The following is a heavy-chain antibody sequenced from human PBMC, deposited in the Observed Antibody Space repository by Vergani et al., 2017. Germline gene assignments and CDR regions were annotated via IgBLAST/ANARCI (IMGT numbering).Heavy chain of an antibody. D-gene: IGHD5-18*01. CDR2: INHSGST. CDR3: ARGFPIYSYGRRYFDY. J-gene: IGHJ4*02. V-gene: IGHV4-34*01. Sequence: QVQLQQWGAGLLKPSETLSLTCAVYGGSFSGYYWSWIRQPPGKGLEWIGEINHSGSTNYNPSLKSRVTISVDTSKHQFSLKLSSVTAADTAVYYCARGFPIYSYGRRYFDYWGQGTLVTVSS. CDR1: GGSFSGYY.